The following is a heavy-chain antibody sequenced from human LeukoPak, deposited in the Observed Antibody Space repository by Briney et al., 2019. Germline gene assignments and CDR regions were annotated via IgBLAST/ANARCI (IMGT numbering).Heavy chain of an antibody. V-gene: IGHV5-51*01. J-gene: IGHJ3*02. CDR3: ARLNDGFDI. Sequence: GEYLRISCKGSGYRFTRYWIAWVRQMPGKGLQWMGIIDPGDSETRYSPSFQGQVTITADKSISTAYLQWSSLKASDTAMYYCARLNDGFDIWGQGAMVIVSS. CDR2: IDPGDSET. CDR1: GYRFTRYW.